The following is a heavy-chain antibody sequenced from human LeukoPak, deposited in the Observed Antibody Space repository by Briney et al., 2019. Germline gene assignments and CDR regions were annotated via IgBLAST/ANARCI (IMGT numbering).Heavy chain of an antibody. CDR3: ARHYSGNYYFMDY. CDR1: GGSISSGGYY. V-gene: IGHV4-31*03. D-gene: IGHD1-26*01. CDR2: IYYSGST. Sequence: SQTLSLTCTVSGGSISSGGYYWSWIRQHPGKGLEWIGYIYYSGSTYYNPSLKSRVTISVDTSKNQFSLNLSSVTAADTALYYCARHYSGNYYFMDYWGQGTLVTVSS. J-gene: IGHJ4*02.